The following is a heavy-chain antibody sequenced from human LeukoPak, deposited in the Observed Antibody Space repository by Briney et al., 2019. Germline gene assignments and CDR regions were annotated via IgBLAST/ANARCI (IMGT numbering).Heavy chain of an antibody. V-gene: IGHV3-23*01. J-gene: IGHJ4*02. CDR2: ISAGGGTT. Sequence: GGSLRLSCAASEFTFSSYAMTWFPQAPGKGLEWVSGISAGGGTTYYADSVKGRFTISRDNSKKTVYLQMNSLRAEDTAVYYCARGHYGLDYWGQGTLVTVSS. CDR3: ARGHYGLDY. CDR1: EFTFSSYA. D-gene: IGHD4-17*01.